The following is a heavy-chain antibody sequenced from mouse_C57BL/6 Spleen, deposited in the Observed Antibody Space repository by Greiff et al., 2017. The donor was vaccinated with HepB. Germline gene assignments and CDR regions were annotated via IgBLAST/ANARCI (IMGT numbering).Heavy chain of an antibody. D-gene: IGHD2-1*01. CDR2: ISYDGSN. CDR3: AREDYYGNYIDY. J-gene: IGHJ2*01. Sequence: EVKLVESGPGLVKPSQSLSLTCSVTGYSITSGYYWNWIRQFPGNKLEWMGYISYDGSNNYNPSLKNRISITRDTSKNQFFLKLNSVTTEDTATYYCAREDYYGNYIDYWGQGTTLTVSS. V-gene: IGHV3-6*01. CDR1: GYSITSGYY.